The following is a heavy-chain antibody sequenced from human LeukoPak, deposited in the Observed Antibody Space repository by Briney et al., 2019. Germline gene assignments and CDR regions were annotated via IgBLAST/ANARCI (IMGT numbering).Heavy chain of an antibody. Sequence: SEPLSLTCAVYGGSFSGYYWSWIRQPPGKGLEWIGEINHSGSTNYNPSLKSRVTISVDTSKNQFSLKLSSVTAADTAVYYCASGFGDYYVGDAFDIWGQGTMVTVSS. CDR3: ASGFGDYYVGDAFDI. J-gene: IGHJ3*02. V-gene: IGHV4-34*01. CDR1: GGSFSGYY. D-gene: IGHD4-17*01. CDR2: INHSGST.